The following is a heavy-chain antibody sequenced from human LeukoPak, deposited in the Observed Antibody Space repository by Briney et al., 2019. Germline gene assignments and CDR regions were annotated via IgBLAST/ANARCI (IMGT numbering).Heavy chain of an antibody. V-gene: IGHV1-8*01. D-gene: IGHD1-26*01. J-gene: IGHJ4*02. Sequence: ASVKVSCKASGYTFTSYDINWVRQATGQGLEWMGWMNPNSGNTGYAQKFQGRVTMTRNTSISTAYMELSSLRSEDTAVYYCARDRGGDIYSGSYYHLGGVWDYWGQGTLVTVSS. CDR1: GYTFTSYD. CDR3: ARDRGGDIYSGSYYHLGGVWDY. CDR2: MNPNSGNT.